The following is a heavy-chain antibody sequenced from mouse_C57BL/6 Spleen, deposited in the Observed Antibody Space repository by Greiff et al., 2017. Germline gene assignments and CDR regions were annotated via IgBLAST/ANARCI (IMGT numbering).Heavy chain of an antibody. Sequence: DVKLVESGGGLVKPGGSLKLSCAASGFTFSSYAMSWVRQTPEKRLEWVATISDGGSYTYYPDNVKGRFTISRDNAKNNLYLQMSHLKSEDTAMYYCAREGGYYAMDYWGQGTSVTVSS. V-gene: IGHV5-4*01. CDR1: GFTFSSYA. CDR3: AREGGYYAMDY. J-gene: IGHJ4*01. CDR2: ISDGGSYT.